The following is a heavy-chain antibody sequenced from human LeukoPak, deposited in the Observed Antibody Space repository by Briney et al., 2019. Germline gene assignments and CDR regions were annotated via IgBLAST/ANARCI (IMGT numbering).Heavy chain of an antibody. Sequence: GGSLRLSCAASGFTFSNYAMNWVRQAPGRGLEWVSGISSTSASTYYIDSVKGRFTISRDNSKNTLYLQMNSLRAEDTAVYYCAKVPSIVGARFDPWGQGTLVTVSS. V-gene: IGHV3-23*01. CDR1: GFTFSNYA. CDR3: AKVPSIVGARFDP. D-gene: IGHD1-26*01. J-gene: IGHJ5*02. CDR2: ISSTSAST.